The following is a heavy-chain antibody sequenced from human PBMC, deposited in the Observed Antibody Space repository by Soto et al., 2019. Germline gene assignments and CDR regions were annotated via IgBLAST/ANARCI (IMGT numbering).Heavy chain of an antibody. J-gene: IGHJ4*02. CDR1: GFTVSNNY. Sequence: EVQLVESGGGLIQPGGSLRLSCAVSGFTVSNNYMSWVRQAPGKGLEGVSVIYSGGYTAYGDSVKGRFTISRDNSKNTLFFKINDLGPADRAFYYGAPRPGGGGYWGQGTLVTVSS. D-gene: IGHD3-10*01. CDR3: APRPGGGGY. CDR2: IYSGGYT. V-gene: IGHV3-53*01.